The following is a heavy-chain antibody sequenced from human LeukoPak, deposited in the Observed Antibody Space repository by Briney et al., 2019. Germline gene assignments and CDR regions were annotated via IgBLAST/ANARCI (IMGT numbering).Heavy chain of an antibody. V-gene: IGHV3-30*02. Sequence: QPGGSLRLSCAASGFTFSSYGMHWVRQAPGKGLEWVAFIRYDGSNKYYADSVKGRFTISRDNSKNTLYLQMNSLRAEDTAVYYCANGYCSGGSCYQISTFDYWGQGTLVTVSS. J-gene: IGHJ4*02. D-gene: IGHD2-15*01. CDR2: IRYDGSNK. CDR3: ANGYCSGGSCYQISTFDY. CDR1: GFTFSSYG.